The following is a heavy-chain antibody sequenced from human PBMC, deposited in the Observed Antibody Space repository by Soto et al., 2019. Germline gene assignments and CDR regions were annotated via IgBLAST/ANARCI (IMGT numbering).Heavy chain of an antibody. CDR3: ARHASARRADVVAFQV. CDR2: LFYSGNI. V-gene: IGHV4-39*01. CDR1: GGSISRSPYS. Sequence: QLHLQESGPGLVKPSETLSLSCIVSGGSISRSPYSWAWLRQPPGQGLEWHGTLFYSGNIYYSASLQSQASISVDPSREQFPLKVRSVTAAYTAVYYCARHASARRADVVAFQVFGQGTPVTVSS. D-gene: IGHD5-18*01. J-gene: IGHJ3*01.